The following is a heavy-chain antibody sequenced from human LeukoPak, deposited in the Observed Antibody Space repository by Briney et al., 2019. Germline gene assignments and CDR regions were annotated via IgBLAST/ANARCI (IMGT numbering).Heavy chain of an antibody. Sequence: GGSLRLSCAASGFTFSSYWMSWVRQAPGKGLEWVANIKQDESEIYYVASAKGRFTISRDNAKSSLYLQMNSLRAEDTAMYYCVRVDNSGYLDFWGQGTLVTVSS. CDR3: VRVDNSGYLDF. J-gene: IGHJ4*02. V-gene: IGHV3-7*01. D-gene: IGHD3-22*01. CDR1: GFTFSSYW. CDR2: IKQDESEI.